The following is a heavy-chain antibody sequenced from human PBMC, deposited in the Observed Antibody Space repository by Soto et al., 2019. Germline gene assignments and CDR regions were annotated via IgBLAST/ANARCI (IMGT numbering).Heavy chain of an antibody. CDR3: ARVNRLIYGVENYGMYV. V-gene: IGHV1-18*01. CDR1: GYTFTSYG. CDR2: ISAYNGNT. J-gene: IGHJ6*02. D-gene: IGHD3-3*01. Sequence: GASVKVSCKASGYTFTSYGISWVRQAPGQGLEWMGWISAYNGNTNYAQKLQGRVTMTTDTSTSTAYMELRSLRSDDTAVYYCARVNRLIYGVENYGMYVWGQGTTVTVSS.